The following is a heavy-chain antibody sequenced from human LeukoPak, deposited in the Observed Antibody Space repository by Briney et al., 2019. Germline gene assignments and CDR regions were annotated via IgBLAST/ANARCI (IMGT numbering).Heavy chain of an antibody. V-gene: IGHV5-51*01. Sequence: RGESLKISCKGSGYSFTSYWIGWVRQMPGKGLEWMGIIYPGDSDTRYSPSFQGQVTISADKSISTAYLQWSSLKASDTAMYYCARLGAGVHVVVPAAIHYWGQGTLVTVSS. CDR3: ARLGAGVHVVVPAAIHY. CDR2: IYPGDSDT. J-gene: IGHJ4*02. CDR1: GYSFTSYW. D-gene: IGHD2-2*01.